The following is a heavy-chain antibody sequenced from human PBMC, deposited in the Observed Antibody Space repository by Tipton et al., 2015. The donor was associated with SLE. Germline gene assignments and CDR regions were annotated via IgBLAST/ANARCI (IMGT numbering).Heavy chain of an antibody. Sequence: TLSLTCTVSGGSISSYYWSWIRQRPGTGPEWIGTVYYNVRTYYNPSLKSRMTMSLDTSKNQLSLNLSSMTAADTAVYFCARAGGNSLALHVWGQGTMVTVSS. D-gene: IGHD4-23*01. V-gene: IGHV4-31*03. CDR3: ARAGGNSLALHV. J-gene: IGHJ3*01. CDR2: VYYNVRT. CDR1: GGSISSYY.